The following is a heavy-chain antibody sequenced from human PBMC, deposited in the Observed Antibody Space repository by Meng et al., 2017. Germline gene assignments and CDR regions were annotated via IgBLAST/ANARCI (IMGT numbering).Heavy chain of an antibody. CDR3: AKARGSYRPRYFVY. V-gene: IGHV4-31*01. J-gene: IGHJ4*02. CDR1: SGSTSCYGYS. CDR2: IYCRGTT. D-gene: IGHD1-26*01. Sequence: LHGLRPGLSMPSQTRSLPSLVSSGSTSCYGYSCSCIRQHPEKGLQWLGYIYCRGTTIYNPSLKSQVTISVATSMNQFSLKLNTVTAAETAVYYCAKARGSYRPRYFVYLGQGTLVTVSS.